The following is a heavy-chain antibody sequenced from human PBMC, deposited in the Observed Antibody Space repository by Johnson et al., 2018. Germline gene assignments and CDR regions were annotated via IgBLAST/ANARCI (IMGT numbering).Heavy chain of an antibody. V-gene: IGHV3-23*04. CDR1: GFSFSTYV. Sequence: VQLVQSGGGLVQXGGSXRLXCTASGFSFSTYVMYWVRQAPGKGLEWVSAISYNGGSTDYADSVRGRFTISRDNPKDTLSLQRNSLRTEDTAVYYCAKDQIAVARYYYYGMAVWGQGTTVTVSS. CDR3: AKDQIAVARYYYYGMAV. CDR2: ISYNGGST. D-gene: IGHD6-19*01. J-gene: IGHJ6*02.